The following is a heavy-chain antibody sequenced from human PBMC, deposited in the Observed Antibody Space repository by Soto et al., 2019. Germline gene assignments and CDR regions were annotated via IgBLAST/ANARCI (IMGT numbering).Heavy chain of an antibody. Sequence: QVQLQESGPGLVKPSETLSLTCTVSGGSISSYYWSWIRQPPGKGLEWIGYIYYSASTNYNPSLKSRVTISVDTSKIQFSLKLSSVTAADTAVYYCARVEGLGFGELSQHYCFDPWGQGTLVTVSS. CDR2: IYYSAST. CDR1: GGSISSYY. CDR3: ARVEGLGFGELSQHYCFDP. V-gene: IGHV4-59*01. J-gene: IGHJ5*02. D-gene: IGHD3-10*01.